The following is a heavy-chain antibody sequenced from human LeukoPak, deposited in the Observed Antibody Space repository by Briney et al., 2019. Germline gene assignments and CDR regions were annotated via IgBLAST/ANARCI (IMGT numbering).Heavy chain of an antibody. CDR1: GFTFSTYA. CDR2: IYTGGTK. CDR3: ATMADDGNGFFPYYFDY. D-gene: IGHD3-22*01. J-gene: IGHJ4*02. V-gene: IGHV3-66*01. Sequence: GGSLRLSCTASGFTFSTYAMSWVRQAPGKGLEWVSVIYTGGTKYCADSVKGRFTISRDNSKNTLDLQMNSLRAEDTAVYYCATMADDGNGFFPYYFDYWGQGSLVAVSS.